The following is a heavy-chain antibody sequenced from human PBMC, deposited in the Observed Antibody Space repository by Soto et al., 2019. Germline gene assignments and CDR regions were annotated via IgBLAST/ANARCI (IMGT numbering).Heavy chain of an antibody. V-gene: IGHV4-30-2*01. Sequence: QVQLQESGSGLVKPSETLSLTCSVSGDSITSGGYSWSWIRQPPRRGLEWIGYIYHTGSASYSPSVKSRVTISVDKSKNQFSQSLNSVTAADTAIYFCARAHYGPSGYYFDSWGQGSLFTVSS. J-gene: IGHJ4*02. CDR2: IYHTGSA. CDR1: GDSITSGGYS. CDR3: ARAHYGPSGYYFDS. D-gene: IGHD3-22*01.